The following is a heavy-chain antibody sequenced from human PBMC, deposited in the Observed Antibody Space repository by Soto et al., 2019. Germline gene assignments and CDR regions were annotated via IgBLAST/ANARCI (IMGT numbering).Heavy chain of an antibody. CDR1: DGSIGNFY. J-gene: IGHJ4*02. CDR2: TFYGVNT. D-gene: IGHD6-19*01. Sequence: SETLSLTCIVSDGSIGNFYWIWVRQAPGKRLEWIGYTFYGVNTKYNPSLERRVTLSADTSKNQLSLKLTSVTSADTAIYYCASLNTAVALGLDNWGQGVPVTVSS. V-gene: IGHV4-59*01. CDR3: ASLNTAVALGLDN.